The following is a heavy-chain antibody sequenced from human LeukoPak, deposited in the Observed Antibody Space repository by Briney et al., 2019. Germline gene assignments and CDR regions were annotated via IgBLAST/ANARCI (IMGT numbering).Heavy chain of an antibody. D-gene: IGHD2-15*01. CDR1: GGSISSSNW. V-gene: IGHV4-4*02. J-gene: IGHJ4*02. Sequence: SETLSLTCAVSGGSISSSNWWSWVRQPPGKGLEWIGEIYHSGSTNYNPSLKSRVTISVDKSKNQFSLKLSSVTAADTAVYYCANAPRCSGGSCYPSYYFDYWGQGTLVTVSS. CDR2: IYHSGST. CDR3: ANAPRCSGGSCYPSYYFDY.